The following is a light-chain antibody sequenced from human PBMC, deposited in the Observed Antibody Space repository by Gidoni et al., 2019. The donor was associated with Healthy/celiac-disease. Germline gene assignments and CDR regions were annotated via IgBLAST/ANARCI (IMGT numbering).Light chain of an antibody. Sequence: QTVVTQEPSFSVSPGGTVTFTCGLSSGSVSTSYYPSWYQQTPGQAPRTLIYSTNTRSSGVPDRFSGSILGNKAALTITGAQADDESDYYCVLYVGSGIWVFGGGTKLTVL. J-gene: IGLJ3*02. CDR2: STN. V-gene: IGLV8-61*01. CDR1: SGSVSTSYY. CDR3: VLYVGSGIWV.